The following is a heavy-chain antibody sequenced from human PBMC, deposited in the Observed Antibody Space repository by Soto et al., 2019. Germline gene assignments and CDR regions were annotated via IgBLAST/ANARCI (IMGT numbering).Heavy chain of an antibody. V-gene: IGHV4-31*03. J-gene: IGHJ6*04. CDR3: AGDREQQLDGIYYYYGMVV. CDR1: CGSISSGGYY. Sequence: QVQLQESGPGLVKPSQTLSLTCTVSCGSISSGGYYWSWIRQHPGKGLEWIGYIYYSGSTYYNPSLKSRVTFSVDTFKNHLFLRLSSVTAADTAVYYCAGDREQQLDGIYYYYGMVVWGTATTISVSS. CDR2: IYYSGST. D-gene: IGHD6-13*01.